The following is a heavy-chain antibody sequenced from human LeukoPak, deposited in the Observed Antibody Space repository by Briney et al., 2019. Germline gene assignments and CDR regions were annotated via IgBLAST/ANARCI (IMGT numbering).Heavy chain of an antibody. J-gene: IGHJ5*02. CDR2: IYYSGST. V-gene: IGHV4-39*01. CDR3: ARMVGSGWYLDWSDP. CDR1: GGSISSSSYY. Sequence: SETLSLTCTVSGGSISSSSYYWGWIRQPPGKGLEWIGSIYYSGSTYYNPSLKSRVTISVDTSKNQFSLKLSSVTAADTAVYYCARMVGSGWYLDWSDPWGQGTLVTVSS. D-gene: IGHD6-19*01.